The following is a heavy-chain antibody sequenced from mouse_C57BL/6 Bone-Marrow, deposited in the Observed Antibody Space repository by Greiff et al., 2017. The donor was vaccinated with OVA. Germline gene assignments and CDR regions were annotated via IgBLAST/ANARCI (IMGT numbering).Heavy chain of an antibody. J-gene: IGHJ4*01. D-gene: IGHD2-4*01. V-gene: IGHV1-81*01. Sequence: VKLMESGAELARPGASVKLSCKASGYTFTSYGISWVKQRTGQGLEWIGEIYPRSGNTYYNEKFKGKATLTADKSSSTAYMELRSLTSEDSAVYFCARGDYDYYYYAMDYWGQGTSVTVSS. CDR3: ARGDYDYYYYAMDY. CDR2: IYPRSGNT. CDR1: GYTFTSYG.